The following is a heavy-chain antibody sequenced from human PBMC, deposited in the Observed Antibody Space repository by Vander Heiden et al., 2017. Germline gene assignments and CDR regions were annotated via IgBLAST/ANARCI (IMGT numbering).Heavy chain of an antibody. D-gene: IGHD5-12*01. CDR3: VRAPRWLQGDFDY. J-gene: IGHJ4*02. CDR1: GFTCSLYA. Sequence: QVQLVASGGGVVQHGRSLRLSCAASGFTCSLYAMNWVRQAPGKGLEWVSVISFDATNKYYGDSVKGRFTIARDNSKNTLYLQMNRLRAEDTAVYYCVRAPRWLQGDFDYGGQGTLVTVSS. V-gene: IGHV3-30*01. CDR2: ISFDATNK.